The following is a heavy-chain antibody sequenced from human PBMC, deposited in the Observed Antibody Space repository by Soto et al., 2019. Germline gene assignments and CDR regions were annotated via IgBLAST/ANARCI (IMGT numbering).Heavy chain of an antibody. J-gene: IGHJ3*02. CDR1: GFTFSNYA. CDR2: ISYDGSNK. Sequence: GGSLRLSCAASGFTFSNYAMHWFRQAPGKGLEWVAVISYDGSNKYYADSVKGRFTISRDNSKNTLYLQMNSLRAEDTAVYYCAKARPSITMRVVVLSTFRPSAFYICGQGTKVTVSS. V-gene: IGHV3-30*18. D-gene: IGHD3-22*01. CDR3: AKARPSITMRVVVLSTFRPSAFYI.